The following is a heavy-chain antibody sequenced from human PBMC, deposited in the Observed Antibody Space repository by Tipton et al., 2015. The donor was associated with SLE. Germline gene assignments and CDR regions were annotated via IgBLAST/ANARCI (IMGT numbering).Heavy chain of an antibody. V-gene: IGHV4-59*08. CDR2: THYSGTS. CDR1: GFTFSYYA. J-gene: IGHJ4*02. Sequence: LRLSCAASGFTFSYYAIHWVRQPPGKRLEWIAYTHYSGTSKYNPSLQSRVTMSVDKSKNQFSLNVRSVAAADTAVYYCARQILVHYFDHWGQGSLVTVSS. CDR3: ARQILVHYFDH. D-gene: IGHD1-1*01.